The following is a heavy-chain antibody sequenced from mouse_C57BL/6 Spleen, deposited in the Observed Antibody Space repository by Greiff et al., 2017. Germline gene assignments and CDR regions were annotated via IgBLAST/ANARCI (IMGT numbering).Heavy chain of an antibody. CDR1: GYTFTSYG. Sequence: QVQLQQSGAELARPGASVKLSCKASGYTFTSYGISWVKQRTGQGLEWIGEIYPRSGNTYYNEKFKGKATLTADKSSSTAYMELRSLTSVDSAVYFCARHEQLGEVLYYYAMDYWGQGTSVTVSS. V-gene: IGHV1-81*01. CDR3: ARHEQLGEVLYYYAMDY. J-gene: IGHJ4*01. CDR2: IYPRSGNT. D-gene: IGHD4-1*02.